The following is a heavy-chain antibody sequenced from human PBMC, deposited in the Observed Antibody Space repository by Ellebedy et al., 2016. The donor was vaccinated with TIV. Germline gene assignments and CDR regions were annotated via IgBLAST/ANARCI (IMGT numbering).Heavy chain of an antibody. V-gene: IGHV3-30*18. D-gene: IGHD6-13*01. CDR2: VSYDGSNK. CDR1: GFTFSNYG. J-gene: IGHJ5*02. Sequence: GESLKISCAASGFTFSNYGMHWVRQAPGKGLEWVAVVSYDGSNKYYADSVKGRFTISRDNSKNTLYLQMNSPRAEDMAVYYCAKAPPQSSSSWYDNWFDPWGQGTLVTVSS. CDR3: AKAPPQSSSSWYDNWFDP.